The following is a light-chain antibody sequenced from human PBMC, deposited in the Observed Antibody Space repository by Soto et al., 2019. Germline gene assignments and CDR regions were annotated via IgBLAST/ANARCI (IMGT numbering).Light chain of an antibody. Sequence: QSVLTQPASVSGSAGQSITISCSGTMGDVGAYNLVWWYQEHPGTAPKIIIYEVRNPPSGISSRFSGSRSGNTASLTISGLQSEDEGDYYCSAYTARSTLVFGGGTKATVL. CDR1: MGDVGAYNL. CDR3: SAYTARSTLV. J-gene: IGLJ3*02. V-gene: IGLV2-14*01. CDR2: EVR.